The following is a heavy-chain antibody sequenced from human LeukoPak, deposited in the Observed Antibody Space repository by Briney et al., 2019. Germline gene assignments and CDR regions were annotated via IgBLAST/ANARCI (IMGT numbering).Heavy chain of an antibody. Sequence: PSETLSLTCAVYGESFSDYHWSWIRQPPGRGLEWIGRIYTSGSTNYNPSLKSRVTISVDTSKNQFSLKLSSVTAADTAVYYCARVGCSSTSCYEDYWGQGTLVTVSS. CDR1: GESFSDYH. V-gene: IGHV4-59*10. CDR2: IYTSGST. D-gene: IGHD2-2*01. CDR3: ARVGCSSTSCYEDY. J-gene: IGHJ4*02.